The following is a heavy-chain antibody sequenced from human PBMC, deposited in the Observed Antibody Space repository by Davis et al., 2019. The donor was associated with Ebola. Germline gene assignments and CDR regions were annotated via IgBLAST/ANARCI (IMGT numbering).Heavy chain of an antibody. V-gene: IGHV3-7*01. J-gene: IGHJ4*02. CDR2: IKQDGSEN. Sequence: SLNISCAASEFTFSSYWLSWVRQAPGKGLEWVSNIKQDGSENYYVDSVKGRFTISRDNSKNTLYLQMNSLRAEDTVVYYCGRGNDFWRYFDYWGQGTLVTVSS. CDR1: EFTFSSYW. CDR3: GRGNDFWRYFDY. D-gene: IGHD3-3*01.